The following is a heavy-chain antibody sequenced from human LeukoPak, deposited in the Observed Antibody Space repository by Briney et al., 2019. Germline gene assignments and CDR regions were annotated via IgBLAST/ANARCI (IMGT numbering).Heavy chain of an antibody. D-gene: IGHD6-13*01. CDR3: ATGIAAAGTCWFDP. CDR2: INHSGST. V-gene: IGHV4-34*01. J-gene: IGHJ5*02. Sequence: PSETLSLTCAVYGGSFSGYYWSWIRQPPGKGLEWIGEINHSGSTNYNPSLKSRVTISVDTSKNQFSLKLSSVTAADTAVYYCATGIAAAGTCWFDPWGQGTLVTVSS. CDR1: GGSFSGYY.